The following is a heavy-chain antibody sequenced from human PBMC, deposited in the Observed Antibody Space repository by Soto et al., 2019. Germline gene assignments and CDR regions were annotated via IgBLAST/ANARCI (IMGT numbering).Heavy chain of an antibody. CDR3: ARGPRQQRPKYYYYGMDV. CDR1: GFSLSNARMG. D-gene: IGHD6-13*01. CDR2: IFSNDEK. V-gene: IGHV2-26*01. J-gene: IGHJ6*02. Sequence: QVTLKESGPVLVKPTETLTLTCTVSGFSLSNARMGVSWIRQPPGKALEWLAHIFSNDEKSYSTSLKSRLTISKDTSKSQVVLTMTNMDPVDTATDYCARGPRQQRPKYYYYGMDVWGQGTTVTVSS.